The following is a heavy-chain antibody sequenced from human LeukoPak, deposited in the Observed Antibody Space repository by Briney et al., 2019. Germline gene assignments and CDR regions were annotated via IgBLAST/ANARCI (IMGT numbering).Heavy chain of an antibody. CDR1: GDSISSGSYY. CDR2: SYTSGST. D-gene: IGHD3-3*01. Sequence: PSETLSLTCTVSGDSISSGSYYWSGIRQPAGKGLEWIVRSYTSGSTNYNPSLKSRVTISVDTSKNQFSLKLSSVTAADTAVYYCARDTYDFWSGYSKNWFDPWGQGTLVTVSS. J-gene: IGHJ5*02. CDR3: ARDTYDFWSGYSKNWFDP. V-gene: IGHV4-61*02.